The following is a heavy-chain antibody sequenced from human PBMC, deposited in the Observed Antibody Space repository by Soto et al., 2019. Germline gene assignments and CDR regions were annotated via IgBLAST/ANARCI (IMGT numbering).Heavy chain of an antibody. V-gene: IGHV3-74*01. Sequence: GGSLRLSCAASGFTFSSYAMSWVRQAPGKGLEWVSRINDDGISTNYADSVKGRFTISRDNAKNTLYLQMNALRVEDTAFYYCTRGPRSTSTGTGAFWGQGTLVTVSS. D-gene: IGHD1-1*01. CDR2: INDDGIST. CDR3: TRGPRSTSTGTGAF. CDR1: GFTFSSYA. J-gene: IGHJ4*02.